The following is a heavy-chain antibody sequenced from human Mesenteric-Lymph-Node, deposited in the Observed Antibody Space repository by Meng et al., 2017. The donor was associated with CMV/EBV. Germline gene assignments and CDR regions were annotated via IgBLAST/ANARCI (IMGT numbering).Heavy chain of an antibody. CDR2: ISSSSSYI. CDR3: ARAGGTIFGVATSYYGMDV. CDR1: GFTFSDHY. Sequence: GESLKISCAASGFTFSDHYMDWVRQAPGKGLEWVSSISSSSSYIYYADSVKGRFTISRDNAKNSLYLQMNSLRAEDTAVYYCARAGGTIFGVATSYYGMDVWGQGTTVTVSS. D-gene: IGHD3-3*01. J-gene: IGHJ6*02. V-gene: IGHV3-21*01.